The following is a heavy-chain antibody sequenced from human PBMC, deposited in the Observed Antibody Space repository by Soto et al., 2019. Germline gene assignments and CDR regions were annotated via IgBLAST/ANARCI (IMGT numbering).Heavy chain of an antibody. CDR3: ARGFSSSWYDY. J-gene: IGHJ4*02. CDR1: GDSITSSRW. CDR2: MYHSGTT. D-gene: IGHD6-13*01. V-gene: IGHV4-4*02. Sequence: QVQLQESGPGLVKPSGTLSLTCVVSGDSITSSRWWSWVRQSPGRGLEWIGEMYHSGTTNYNPSLKSRVTISVDKSKNQFSLKLSPLTAADTAVYYCARGFSSSWYDYWGQGTLVAVSS.